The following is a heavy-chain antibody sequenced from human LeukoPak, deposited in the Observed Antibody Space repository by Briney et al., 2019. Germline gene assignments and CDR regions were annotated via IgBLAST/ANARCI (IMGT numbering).Heavy chain of an antibody. Sequence: SETLSLTCAVYGGSFSGYYWSWIRQPPGKGLEWIGEINHSGSTNYNPSLKSRVTISVDTSKNQFSLKLSSVTAADMAVYYCARVTYSYASGPSRPFDYWGQGTLVTVSS. CDR1: GGSFSGYY. J-gene: IGHJ4*02. V-gene: IGHV4-34*01. CDR2: INHSGST. CDR3: ARVTYSYASGPSRPFDY. D-gene: IGHD5-18*01.